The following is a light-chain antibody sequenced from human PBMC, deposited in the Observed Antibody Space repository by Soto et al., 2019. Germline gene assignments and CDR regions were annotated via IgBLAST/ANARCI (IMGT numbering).Light chain of an antibody. CDR3: QQYGALPDT. J-gene: IGKJ2*01. CDR1: HSMSSSH. Sequence: DIVLRQSPGTLSLSPGEGATLSCIASHSMSSSHFAWDQQKPGQAPRILSYAESRRASDIPDRFSGSRSGTEFTLTINRLEPEDVEVYYFQQYGALPDTFGQGTKLEIK. V-gene: IGKV3-20*01. CDR2: AES.